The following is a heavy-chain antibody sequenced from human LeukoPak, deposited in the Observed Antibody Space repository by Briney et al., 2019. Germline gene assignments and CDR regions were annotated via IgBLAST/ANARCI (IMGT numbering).Heavy chain of an antibody. CDR2: ISYDGSNK. Sequence: GRSLRLSCAASGFTFSSYGMHWVRQAPGKGLEWVAVISYDGSNKYYAGSVKGRFTISRDNSKNTLYLQMNSLRAEDTAVYYCAKDLSSGALPNMDVWGKGTTVTVSS. CDR3: AKDLSSGALPNMDV. D-gene: IGHD6-19*01. CDR1: GFTFSSYG. V-gene: IGHV3-30*18. J-gene: IGHJ6*03.